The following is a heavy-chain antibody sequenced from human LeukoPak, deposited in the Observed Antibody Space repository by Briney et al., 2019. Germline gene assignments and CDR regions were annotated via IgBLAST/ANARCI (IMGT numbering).Heavy chain of an antibody. CDR1: GGSISSSSYY. V-gene: IGHV4-39*07. D-gene: IGHD3-3*01. CDR2: IYYSGST. J-gene: IGHJ4*02. Sequence: SETLSLTCTVSGGSISSSSYYWGWLRQPPGKGLEWIGSIYYSGSTYYTPSLKSRVTISVDTSKNQFSLKLSSVTAADTAVYYCASSIFGVVIIGWSYWGQGTLVTVSS. CDR3: ASSIFGVVIIGWSY.